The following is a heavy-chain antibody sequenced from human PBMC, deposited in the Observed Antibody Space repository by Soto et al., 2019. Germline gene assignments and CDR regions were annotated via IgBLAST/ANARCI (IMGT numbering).Heavy chain of an antibody. CDR3: ARWMDDFWSGYVDY. Sequence: GGSLRLSCAASGFTFSSYWMHWVRQAPGKGLVWVSRINSDGSSTGYADSVKGRFTISRDNAKNTLYLQMNSLRAEDTAVYYCARWMDDFWSGYVDYWGQGTLVTVSS. J-gene: IGHJ4*02. CDR2: INSDGSST. V-gene: IGHV3-74*01. D-gene: IGHD3-3*01. CDR1: GFTFSSYW.